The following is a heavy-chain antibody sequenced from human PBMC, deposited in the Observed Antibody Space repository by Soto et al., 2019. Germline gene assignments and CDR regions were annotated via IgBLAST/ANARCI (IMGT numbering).Heavy chain of an antibody. D-gene: IGHD3-10*01. V-gene: IGHV1-2*02. Sequence: QVQLVQSGAEVKKPGASVRVSCKASGYTFTAYCVQWVRQAPGQGLQWMGWINVNSGDIKYAQAFQGRVNLTRDTSISTVYMELTRLTPDDTAVXXXXXDMDYYYGSGTGXXXGVWGQG. J-gene: IGHJ3*01. CDR2: INVNSGDI. CDR1: GYTFTAYC. CDR3: XXDMDYYYGSGTGXXXGV.